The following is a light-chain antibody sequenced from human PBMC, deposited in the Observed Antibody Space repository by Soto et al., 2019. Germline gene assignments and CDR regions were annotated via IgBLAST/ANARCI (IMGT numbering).Light chain of an antibody. CDR1: QSVSSSF. Sequence: EIVLTQSPGTLSLSPGERATLSCRASQSVSSSFLAWYQQNPGQAPRLLIYDASSRATGIPDRFSGSGSETDFTLTISRLEPEDFALYYCQQSYSFPRTFGQGTKVDIK. V-gene: IGKV3-20*01. CDR2: DAS. J-gene: IGKJ1*01. CDR3: QQSYSFPRT.